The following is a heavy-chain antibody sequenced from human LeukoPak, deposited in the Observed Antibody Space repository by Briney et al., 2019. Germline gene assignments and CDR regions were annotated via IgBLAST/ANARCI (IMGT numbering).Heavy chain of an antibody. Sequence: TSETLSLTCTVSGGSISSGGYYWSWIRQHPGKGLEWIGYIYYSGSTYYNPSLKSRVTISVDTSKNQFSLKLSSVTAADTAVYYCARVRDGYIPDAFDIWGQGTMVTVSS. CDR2: IYYSGST. CDR1: GGSISSGGYY. CDR3: ARVRDGYIPDAFDI. J-gene: IGHJ3*02. D-gene: IGHD5-24*01. V-gene: IGHV4-31*03.